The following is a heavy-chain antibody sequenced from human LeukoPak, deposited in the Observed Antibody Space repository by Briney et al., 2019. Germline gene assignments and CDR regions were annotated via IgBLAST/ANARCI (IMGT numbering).Heavy chain of an antibody. CDR1: GFTFNSYG. CDR3: AKDSPSRTATTEVPVDY. V-gene: IGHV3-33*03. D-gene: IGHD1/OR15-1a*01. CDR2: IWYDGSNK. Sequence: PGGSLRLSCAASGFTFNSYGMHWVRQAPGKGLEWVAVIWYDGSNKYYVDSLKGRFTISRDNAKNSLYLQMNSLRAEDTAVYYCAKDSPSRTATTEVPVDYWGQGTLVTVSS. J-gene: IGHJ4*02.